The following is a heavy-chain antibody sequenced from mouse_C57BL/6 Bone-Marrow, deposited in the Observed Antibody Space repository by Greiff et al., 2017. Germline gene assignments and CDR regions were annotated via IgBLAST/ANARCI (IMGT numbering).Heavy chain of an antibody. D-gene: IGHD1-1*01. J-gene: IGHJ3*01. CDR2: IDPSDSYT. V-gene: IGHV1-59*01. Sequence: VQLQQPGAELVRPGTSVKLSCKASGYTFTSYWMHWVKQRPGHGLEWIGVIDPSDSYTNYNQKLKGKATLTVDTSSSTASMQLSSLTSEDSAVYYCARSRITTVVAPAAYWGQGTLVTVSA. CDR1: GYTFTSYW. CDR3: ARSRITTVVAPAAY.